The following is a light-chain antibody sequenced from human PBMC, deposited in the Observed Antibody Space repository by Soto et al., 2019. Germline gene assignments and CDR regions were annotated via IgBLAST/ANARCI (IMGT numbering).Light chain of an antibody. J-gene: IGKJ1*01. Sequence: EIVMTQSPATLSVSPGERVTLSSRASQSVSSNFAWYQQKPGQATRLLIYGASTRATGIPARFSGSGSGTDFTLTISSLEPEDFAVYYCQQRSNWPPWTFGQETKV. CDR1: QSVSSN. CDR3: QQRSNWPPWT. CDR2: GAS. V-gene: IGKV3-15*01.